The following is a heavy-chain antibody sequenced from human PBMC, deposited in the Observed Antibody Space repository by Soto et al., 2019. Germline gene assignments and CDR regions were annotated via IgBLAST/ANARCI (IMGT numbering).Heavy chain of an antibody. V-gene: IGHV3-48*02. D-gene: IGHD3-10*01. Sequence: LRLSCAASGFTFSSSSMNWVRQAPGKGLEWVSYISSGSSTRYYADSVKGRFTISRDNAKNSLYLQMNSLRDEDTAVYYCAGDLRNYGSVSSGWGQGTLVTVSS. CDR2: ISSGSSTR. CDR1: GFTFSSSS. CDR3: AGDLRNYGSVSSG. J-gene: IGHJ4*02.